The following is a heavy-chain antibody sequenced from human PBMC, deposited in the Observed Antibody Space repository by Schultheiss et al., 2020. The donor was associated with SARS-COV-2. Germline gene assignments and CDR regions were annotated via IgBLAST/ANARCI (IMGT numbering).Heavy chain of an antibody. V-gene: IGHV4-59*01. CDR3: ARHWRFGEFDYYGMDV. J-gene: IGHJ6*02. Sequence: SETLSLTCTVSGGSISSYYWSWIRQPPGKGLEWIGYIYYSWSTNYNPSLKSRVTISVDTSKNQFSLKLSSVTAADTAVYYCARHWRFGEFDYYGMDVWGQGSTVTVSS. CDR2: IYYSWST. CDR1: GGSISSYY. D-gene: IGHD3-10*01.